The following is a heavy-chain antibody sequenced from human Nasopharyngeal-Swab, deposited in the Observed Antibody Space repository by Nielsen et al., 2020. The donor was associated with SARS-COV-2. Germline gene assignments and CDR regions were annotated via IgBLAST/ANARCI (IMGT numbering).Heavy chain of an antibody. CDR2: INHSGST. D-gene: IGHD2-2*01. CDR3: ARGLSGIVPAPILGLGPYYYYYYMDV. V-gene: IGHV4-34*01. J-gene: IGHJ6*03. Sequence: WIRQPPGKGPGWIAEINHSGSTNYNPSLKSRVTLSVDTSMNQVSLEVSSVTAADTAVYYCARGLSGIVPAPILGLGPYYYYYYMDVWGKGTTVTVSS.